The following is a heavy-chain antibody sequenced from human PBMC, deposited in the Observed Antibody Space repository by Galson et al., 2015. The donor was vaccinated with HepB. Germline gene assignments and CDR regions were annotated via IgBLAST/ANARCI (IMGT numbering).Heavy chain of an antibody. Sequence: SVKVSCKVSGYTLTELSMHWVRQAPGKGLEWMGGFDPEDGETIYAQKFQGRVTMTEDTSTDTAYMELSSLRSEDTAVYYCAAKGLLSGAFDIWGQGTTVTVSS. CDR2: FDPEDGET. J-gene: IGHJ3*02. D-gene: IGHD2-21*01. CDR1: GYTLTELS. V-gene: IGHV1-24*01. CDR3: AAKGLLSGAFDI.